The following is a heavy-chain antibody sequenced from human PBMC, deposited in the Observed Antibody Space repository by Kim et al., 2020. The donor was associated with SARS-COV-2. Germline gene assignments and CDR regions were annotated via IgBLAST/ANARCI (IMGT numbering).Heavy chain of an antibody. V-gene: IGHV3-53*01. CDR1: GFTVSSNY. Sequence: GGSLRLSCAASGFTVSSNYMSWVRQAPGKGLEWVSVIYSGGSTYYADSVKGRFTISRDNSKNTLYLQMNSLRAEDTAVYYCARVLWFGESYYFDYWGQGTLVTVSS. CDR2: IYSGGST. J-gene: IGHJ4*02. CDR3: ARVLWFGESYYFDY. D-gene: IGHD3-10*01.